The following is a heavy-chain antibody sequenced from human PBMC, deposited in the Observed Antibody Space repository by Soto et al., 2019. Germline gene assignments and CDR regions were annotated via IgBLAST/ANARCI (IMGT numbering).Heavy chain of an antibody. V-gene: IGHV1-3*05. D-gene: IGHD3-16*02. CDR2: IKPANGNT. CDR3: TRSAIGPYGGLIGPFDY. Sequence: QVQLAQSGAEERKPGASVKVSCEATGYTFTAYAMHWVRQAPGQRLEWMGWIKPANGNTKYSQKFQGRLTIPSDTAANTVYLELSSLTSEDTARYYCTRSAIGPYGGLIGPFDYWGQGNLVTVSS. J-gene: IGHJ4*02. CDR1: GYTFTAYA.